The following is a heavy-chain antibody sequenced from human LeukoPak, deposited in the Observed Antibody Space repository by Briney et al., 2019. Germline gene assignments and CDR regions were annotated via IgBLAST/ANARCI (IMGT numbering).Heavy chain of an antibody. CDR2: INPNSGGT. CDR3: AESIAVAGIFDY. J-gene: IGHJ4*02. D-gene: IGHD6-19*01. V-gene: IGHV1-2*02. CDR1: GYTFTGYY. Sequence: ASVKVSCKASGYTFTGYYMHWVRQAPGQGLEWMGWINPNSGGTNYAQKFQGRVTMTRDTSISTAYMELSRLRSDDTAVYYCAESIAVAGIFDYWGQGTLVTVSS.